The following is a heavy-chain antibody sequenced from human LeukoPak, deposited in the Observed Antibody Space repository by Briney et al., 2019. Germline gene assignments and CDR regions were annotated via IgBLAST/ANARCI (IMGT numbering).Heavy chain of an antibody. Sequence: GASVKVSCKASGGTFSSYAISWVRQAPGQGLEWMGGIIPIFGRANYAQKFQGRVTITADESTSTAYMELSSLRSEDTAVYYCAWDYYDSSGYFYYWGQGTLVTVSS. CDR3: AWDYYDSSGYFYY. CDR1: GGTFSSYA. J-gene: IGHJ4*02. D-gene: IGHD3-22*01. CDR2: IIPIFGRA. V-gene: IGHV1-69*01.